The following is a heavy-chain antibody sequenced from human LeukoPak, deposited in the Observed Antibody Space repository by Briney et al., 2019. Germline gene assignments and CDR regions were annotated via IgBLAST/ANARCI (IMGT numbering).Heavy chain of an antibody. J-gene: IGHJ5*02. V-gene: IGHV4-59*08. CDR3: ARLLGWSGPINWFDP. CDR2: VYYSGIT. D-gene: IGHD3-3*01. CDR1: GGSISSDY. Sequence: SETLSLTCTASGGSISSDYWSWIRQPPGKGLEWIGYVYYSGITNYNPSLKSRVTISVGTSKNHFSLKLTSVTAADTAVYYCARLLGWSGPINWFDPWGRGTLVTVS.